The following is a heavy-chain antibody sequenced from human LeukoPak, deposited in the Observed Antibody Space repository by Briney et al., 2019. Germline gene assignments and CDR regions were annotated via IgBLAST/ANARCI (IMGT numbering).Heavy chain of an antibody. CDR2: ISYDGSNK. J-gene: IGHJ4*02. Sequence: GGSLRLSCAASGFTFSSYGMHWVRQAPGKGLEWVAVISYDGSNKYYADSVKGRFTISRDNSKNTLYLQMNSLRAEDTAVYYCARDRAGGYNAFDYWGQGTLVTVSS. CDR1: GFTFSSYG. V-gene: IGHV3-30*03. D-gene: IGHD5-24*01. CDR3: ARDRAGGYNAFDY.